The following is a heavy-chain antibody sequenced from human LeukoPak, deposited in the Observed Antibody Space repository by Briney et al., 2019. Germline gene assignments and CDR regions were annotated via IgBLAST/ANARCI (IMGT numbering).Heavy chain of an antibody. CDR1: GGSFSGYY. CDR3: ARGVVTMVRARRGYYMDV. D-gene: IGHD3-10*01. J-gene: IGHJ6*03. CDR2: INHSGST. V-gene: IGHV4-34*01. Sequence: SETLSLTCAIYGGSFSGYYWSWIRQPPGKGLEWIGEINHSGSTNYNPSLKSRVTISVDTSKNQFSLKLSSVTAADTAVYYCARGVVTMVRARRGYYMDVWGKGTTVTVSS.